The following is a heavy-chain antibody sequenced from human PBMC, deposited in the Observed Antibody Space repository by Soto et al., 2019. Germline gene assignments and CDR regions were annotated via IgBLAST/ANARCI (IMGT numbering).Heavy chain of an antibody. CDR2: IYPGDSKT. J-gene: IGHJ6*02. V-gene: IGHV5-51*01. CDR3: ARPQVGYCEQDFYYNGMDV. CDR1: GYTFTDYW. Sequence: GESLKISCRGSGYTFTDYWIVWVRQMPGKGLEWMGVIYPGDSKTKYSPSFQGQVTLSADKSITTAYLQWSSLKASDTAVYYCARPQVGYCEQDFYYNGMDVWGQGTTFTVSS. D-gene: IGHD2-2*03.